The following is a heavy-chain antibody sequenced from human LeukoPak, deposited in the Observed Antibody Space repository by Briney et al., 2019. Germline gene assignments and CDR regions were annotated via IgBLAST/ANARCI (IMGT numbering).Heavy chain of an antibody. CDR3: AKGPHYYGSGSYSLRQNYYMDV. CDR2: ISYDGSNK. V-gene: IGHV3-30*04. J-gene: IGHJ6*03. Sequence: MHWVRQAPGXGLEWVALISYDGSNKYYADSVKARFIISRDNSKNTVYLQMNSLRAEDTAVYYCAKGPHYYGSGSYSLRQNYYMDVWGKGTTVTISS. D-gene: IGHD3-10*01.